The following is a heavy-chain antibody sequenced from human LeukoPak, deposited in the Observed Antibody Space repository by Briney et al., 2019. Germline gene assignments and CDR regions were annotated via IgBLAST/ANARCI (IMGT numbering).Heavy chain of an antibody. Sequence: GEGLQISSQGPGYGFTSYWIGWARPMPGKGLEWRGIIYPGDSDTSYSPSFQGQVSISADKSISTAYPQWSSLKASDTAMYYCARRAVAGTLFYFDYWGQGTLVTVSS. V-gene: IGHV5-51*01. J-gene: IGHJ4*02. CDR1: GYGFTSYW. CDR3: ARRAVAGTLFYFDY. D-gene: IGHD6-19*01. CDR2: IYPGDSDT.